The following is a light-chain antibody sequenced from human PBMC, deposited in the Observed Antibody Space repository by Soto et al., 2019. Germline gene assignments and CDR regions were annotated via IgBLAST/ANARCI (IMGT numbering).Light chain of an antibody. CDR1: SSDVGGYNY. CDR3: SSFTSAYTFV. V-gene: IGLV2-14*01. Sequence: QLVLAQPASVSGSPGQSIAISCTGTSSDVGGYNYVSWYQQHPGKAPKLLISEVSIRPSGVSDRFSGSKSGNTASLTISGLQTEDEADYYCSSFTSAYTFVFGSGTKVNVL. J-gene: IGLJ1*01. CDR2: EVS.